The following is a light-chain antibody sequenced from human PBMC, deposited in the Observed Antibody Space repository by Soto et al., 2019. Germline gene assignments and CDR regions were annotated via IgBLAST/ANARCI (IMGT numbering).Light chain of an antibody. CDR1: QSISSY. CDR3: QQSYSTSVT. V-gene: IGKV1-39*01. J-gene: IGKJ1*01. CDR2: AAS. Sequence: IQTTQSPSPLSAAVVDRVTITCRASQSISSYLNWYQQKPGKAPKLLIYAASSLQSGVPSRFSGSGSGTDFTLTISSLQPEDFATYYCQQSYSTSVTFGQGTKVDI.